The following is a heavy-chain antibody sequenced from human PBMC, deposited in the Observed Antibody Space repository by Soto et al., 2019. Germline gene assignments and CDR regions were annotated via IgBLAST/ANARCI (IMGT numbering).Heavy chain of an antibody. CDR1: GYTLPSYG. CDR2: ISAYNGNT. J-gene: IGHJ5*02. D-gene: IGHD4-4*01. CDR3: AGDPDSHYNDSHASSYP. V-gene: IGHV1-18*01. Sequence: ASVKVSCKASGYTLPSYGMSWVRQAPGQGLEWMGWISAYNGNTNYAQKLQGRVTMTTDKFTGTAYMELTGLRSDDTAVYYCAGDPDSHYNDSHASSYPWGQGTLVTVSS.